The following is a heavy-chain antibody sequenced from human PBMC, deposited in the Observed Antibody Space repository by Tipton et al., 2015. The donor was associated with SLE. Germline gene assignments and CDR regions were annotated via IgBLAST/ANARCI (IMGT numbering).Heavy chain of an antibody. CDR1: EGSISSGGYY. D-gene: IGHD2-2*01. V-gene: IGHV4-31*03. Sequence: TLSLTCTVSEGSISSGGYYWSWIRQHPGKGLEWIGYIYYTGSTYYNPSLKSRVAMSVDTSKNQFSLRLSSVTAADTAVYYCARDWCSSTSCYGYYYMDVWGKGTTVTVSS. CDR3: ARDWCSSTSCYGYYYMDV. CDR2: IYYTGST. J-gene: IGHJ6*03.